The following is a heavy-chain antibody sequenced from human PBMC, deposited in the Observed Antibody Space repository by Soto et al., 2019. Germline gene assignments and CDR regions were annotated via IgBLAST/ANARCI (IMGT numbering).Heavy chain of an antibody. D-gene: IGHD5-18*01. CDR3: ARAVGYSYGPRVSRLFDP. Sequence: SETLSLTCAVAAGSMSSGGEPWSWIRQPPGKGLEWIGYIYHSGSTHYNPSLKSRVTISVHRSKNQFSLKLSSVTAADTAVYYCARAVGYSYGPRVSRLFDPWGQGTLVTVSS. CDR1: AGSMSSGGEP. CDR2: IYHSGST. V-gene: IGHV4-30-2*01. J-gene: IGHJ5*02.